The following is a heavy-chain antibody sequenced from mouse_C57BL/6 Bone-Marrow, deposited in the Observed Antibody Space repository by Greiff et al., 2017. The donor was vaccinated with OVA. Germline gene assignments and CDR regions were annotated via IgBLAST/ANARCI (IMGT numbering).Heavy chain of an antibody. J-gene: IGHJ2*01. D-gene: IGHD2-2*01. CDR1: GFNIKDDY. CDR3: TTRTTMVTGYFDY. V-gene: IGHV14-4*01. CDR2: IDPENGDT. Sequence: VQLQQSGAELVRPGASVKLSCTASGFNIKDDYMHWVKQRPEQGLEWIGWIDPENGDTEYASKFQGKATITADTSSNTAYLQLSSLTSEDTADYYCTTRTTMVTGYFDYWGQGTTLTVSS.